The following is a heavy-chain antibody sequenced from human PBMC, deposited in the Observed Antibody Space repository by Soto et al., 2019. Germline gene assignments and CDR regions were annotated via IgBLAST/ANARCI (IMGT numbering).Heavy chain of an antibody. V-gene: IGHV4-59*08. CDR3: ARRFVSGYCSGGSCYGSNWFDP. J-gene: IGHJ5*02. CDR2: IYYSGST. Sequence: PSETLSLTCTVSGGSISSYYWSWIRQPPGKGLEWIGYIYYSGSTNYNPSLKSRVTISVDTSKNQFSLKLSSVTAADTAVYYCARRFVSGYCSGGSCYGSNWFDPWGQGTLVTVSS. CDR1: GGSISSYY. D-gene: IGHD2-15*01.